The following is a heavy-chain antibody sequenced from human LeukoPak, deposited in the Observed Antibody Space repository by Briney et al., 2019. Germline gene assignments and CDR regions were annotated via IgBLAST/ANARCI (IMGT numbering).Heavy chain of an antibody. CDR3: ARTRYYYGSGKYGMDV. J-gene: IGHJ6*02. V-gene: IGHV4-34*01. CDR1: GGSFSGYY. Sequence: SETLSPTCAVYGGSFSGYYWSWIRQPPGKGLEWIGEINHSGSTNYNPSLKSRVTISVDTSKNQFSLKLSSVTAADTAVYYCARTRYYYGSGKYGMDVWGQGTTVTVSS. D-gene: IGHD3-10*01. CDR2: INHSGST.